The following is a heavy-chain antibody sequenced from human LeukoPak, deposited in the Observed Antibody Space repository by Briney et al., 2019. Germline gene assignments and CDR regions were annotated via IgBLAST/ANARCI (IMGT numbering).Heavy chain of an antibody. CDR2: ISSYNGYT. CDR1: NYTFTSYG. CDR3: TRVGGYSPSSTGGNAFDI. D-gene: IGHD6-6*01. V-gene: IGHV1-18*01. J-gene: IGHJ3*02. Sequence: ASVKVSCKASNYTFTSYGITWVRQAPGQGLEWMGWISSYNGYTDYAQNFQGRVTMTTDTSTSTAYMELRSLRSDDTAMYFCTRVGGYSPSSTGGNAFDIWGQGTMVTVSS.